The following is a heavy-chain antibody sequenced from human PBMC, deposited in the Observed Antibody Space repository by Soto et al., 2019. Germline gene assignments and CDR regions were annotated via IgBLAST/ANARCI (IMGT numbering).Heavy chain of an antibody. CDR3: ARVPGAARPPYDMDV. Sequence: SETLSLTCTVSGGSISSYYWSWIRQPPGKGLEWIGYIYYSGSTYYSPSLKSRVTISVDTSKNQFSLTLSSVTAADTAVYYCARVPGAARPPYDMDVWGQGTTVTVSS. V-gene: IGHV4-59*01. CDR2: IYYSGST. CDR1: GGSISSYY. D-gene: IGHD6-6*01. J-gene: IGHJ6*02.